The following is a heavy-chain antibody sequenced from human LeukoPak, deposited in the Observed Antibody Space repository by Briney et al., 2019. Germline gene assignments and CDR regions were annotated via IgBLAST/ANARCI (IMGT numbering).Heavy chain of an antibody. V-gene: IGHV1-2*02. CDR3: ARARWQLVPYFDS. J-gene: IGHJ4*02. CDR1: GYTFTDYY. D-gene: IGHD6-6*01. Sequence: ASVKVSCKASGYTFTDYYMHWVRQAPGQGLEWMGWINPNSGGTNFAQKFRGRVAMTRDTSISTAYLELGSLRSDDTAVYFCARARWQLVPYFDSWGQGTLVTVSS. CDR2: INPNSGGT.